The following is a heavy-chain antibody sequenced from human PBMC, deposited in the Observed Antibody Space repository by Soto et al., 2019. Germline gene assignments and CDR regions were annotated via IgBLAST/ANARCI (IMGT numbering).Heavy chain of an antibody. V-gene: IGHV1-46*01. D-gene: IGHD2-21*01. CDR2: INPNGGST. CDR1: GYIFIHYY. J-gene: IGHJ4*02. CDR3: ARSRLQGDF. Sequence: QVQLVQSGAEVKKPGASVKVSCKASGYIFIHYYIPWVRQAPGQGLEWMAIINPNGGSTNYAQKFQGRVTVTSDTSTSTVSMELNSLGSDDTAVYFCARSRLQGDFWGQGTLVTVSS.